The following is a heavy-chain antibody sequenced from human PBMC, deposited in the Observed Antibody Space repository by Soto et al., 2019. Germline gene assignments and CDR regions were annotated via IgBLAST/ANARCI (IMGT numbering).Heavy chain of an antibody. J-gene: IGHJ6*02. CDR1: GYNFPTYW. V-gene: IGHV5-10-1*01. CDR2: IDPRDSNT. CDR3: ARHEKWTVRVHFYNRMDV. D-gene: IGHD1-1*01. Sequence: SLKISCQASGYNFPTYWISWVRQVPGKGLEWLGRIDPRDSNTKYSPSFQGHVTISVEESMSTTSLQWSSLKASDTAIYYCARHEKWTVRVHFYNRMDVWGQGTAVTVSS.